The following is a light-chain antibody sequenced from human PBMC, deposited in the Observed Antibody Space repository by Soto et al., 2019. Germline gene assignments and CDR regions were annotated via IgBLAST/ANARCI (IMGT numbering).Light chain of an antibody. V-gene: IGKV1-5*03. Sequence: DIQMTQSPSTLSGSVGERVTITFRASQTISSWLAWYQQKPGKAPKLLIYKASTLKSGVPSRFSATVSGTEFSLTITSLQPEDFATYYCQQLFDSPITFGQGTRLEIK. CDR1: QTISSW. J-gene: IGKJ5*01. CDR3: QQLFDSPIT. CDR2: KAS.